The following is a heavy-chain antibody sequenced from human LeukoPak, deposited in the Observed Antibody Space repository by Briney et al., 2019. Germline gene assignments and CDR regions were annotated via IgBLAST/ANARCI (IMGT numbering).Heavy chain of an antibody. CDR2: ISSSSSYI. J-gene: IGHJ5*02. V-gene: IGHV3-21*01. Sequence: KPGGALRLSCAASGFTFSSYSMNWVRQAPGKGLEWVSSISSSSSYIYYADSVKGRFTISRHNAKNSLYLQMNSLRAEDTAVYYCARDVSRAAGSSTDWFDPWGQGTLVTVSS. CDR1: GFTFSSYS. D-gene: IGHD6-13*01. CDR3: ARDVSRAAGSSTDWFDP.